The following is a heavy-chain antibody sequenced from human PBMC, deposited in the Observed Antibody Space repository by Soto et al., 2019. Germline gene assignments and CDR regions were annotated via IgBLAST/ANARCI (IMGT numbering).Heavy chain of an antibody. CDR1: GGSISSYY. Sequence: QVQLQESGPGLVKPSETLSLTCTVSGGSISSYYWSWIRQPPGKGLEWIVYIYYSGRTNYNPSLKSRVTISVDTSKNQFSLKLSSVTAADTAVYYCARFNWYFDLWGRGTLVTVSS. CDR3: ARFNWYFDL. CDR2: IYYSGRT. J-gene: IGHJ2*01. V-gene: IGHV4-59*08.